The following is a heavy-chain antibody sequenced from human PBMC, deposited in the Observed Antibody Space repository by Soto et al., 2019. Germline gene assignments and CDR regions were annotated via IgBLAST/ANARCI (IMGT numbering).Heavy chain of an antibody. Sequence: SATLSLTCAVYGGSFSGYYWTWIRQPPGKGLEWIGEINHSGSSSYNSSLKSRVAISVDTSKNQFSLKLRSVTAADTAVYYCARGITLVDATDKNEFDAWCQRTLVSVA. D-gene: IGHD1-26*01. V-gene: IGHV4-34*01. CDR2: INHSGSS. J-gene: IGHJ5*02. CDR1: GGSFSGYY. CDR3: ARGITLVDATDKNEFDA.